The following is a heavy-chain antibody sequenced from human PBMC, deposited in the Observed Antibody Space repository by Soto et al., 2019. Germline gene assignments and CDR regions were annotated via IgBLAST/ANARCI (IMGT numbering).Heavy chain of an antibody. CDR2: IDPSDSYT. J-gene: IGHJ4*02. CDR3: AKSHEIAAAGTREDY. Sequence: PGESLKISCEGSGYSFTSYWISWVRQMPGKGLEWMGRIDPSDSYTNYSPSFQGHVTISADKSISTAYLQWSSLKASDTAMYYCAKSHEIAAAGTREDYWGQGTLVTVSS. V-gene: IGHV5-10-1*01. D-gene: IGHD6-13*01. CDR1: GYSFTSYW.